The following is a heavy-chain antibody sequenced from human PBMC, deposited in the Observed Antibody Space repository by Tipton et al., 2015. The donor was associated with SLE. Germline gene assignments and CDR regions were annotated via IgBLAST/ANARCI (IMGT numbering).Heavy chain of an antibody. CDR3: ATLQQWLADWYFDL. CDR1: GASVSGHD. V-gene: IGHV4-59*02. CDR2: ISQGGTT. Sequence: TLSLTCTVSGASVSGHDWSWLRQPPGKTLEWIGYISQGGTTRFSPSLKSRVNISVETSKNELSLKLNSVPAEDTAVYYCATLQQWLADWYFDLWGRGTLIIVSS. J-gene: IGHJ2*01. D-gene: IGHD6-19*01.